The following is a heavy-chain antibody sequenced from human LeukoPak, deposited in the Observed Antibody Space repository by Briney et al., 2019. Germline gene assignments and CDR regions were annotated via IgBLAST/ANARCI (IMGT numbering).Heavy chain of an antibody. Sequence: SETLSLTCTVSGGSISSGSYYWSWIRQPAGKGLEWIGRIYTSGSTNYNPSLKSRVTISVDTSKNQFFLKLSSVTAADTAVYYCARGVTVIIIYYYYYMDVWGKGTTVTVSS. CDR1: GGSISSGSYY. CDR3: ARGVTVIIIYYYYYMDV. D-gene: IGHD3-3*01. V-gene: IGHV4-61*02. CDR2: IYTSGST. J-gene: IGHJ6*03.